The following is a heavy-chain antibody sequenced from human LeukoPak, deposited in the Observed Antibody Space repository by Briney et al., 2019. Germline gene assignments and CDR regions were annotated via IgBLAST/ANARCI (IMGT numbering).Heavy chain of an antibody. D-gene: IGHD3-16*01. CDR1: GGSISSYY. CDR2: IYYSGST. J-gene: IGHJ6*03. V-gene: IGHV4-59*01. Sequence: TSETLSLTCTVSGGSISSYYWSWIRRPPGKGLEWIGYIYYSGSTNYNPSLKSRVTISVDTSKNQFSLKLSSVTAADTAVYYCASGAPGSLDYYMDVWGQGTTVTVSS. CDR3: ASGAPGSLDYYMDV.